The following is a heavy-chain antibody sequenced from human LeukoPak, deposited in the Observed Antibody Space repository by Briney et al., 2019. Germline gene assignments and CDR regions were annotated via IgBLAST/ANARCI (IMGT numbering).Heavy chain of an antibody. D-gene: IGHD3-22*01. V-gene: IGHV3-48*03. J-gene: IGHJ4*02. CDR1: GFTFSAYE. Sequence: PGGSLRLSCAGSGFTFSAYEMNWVRQTSGKGLEWVSYISSSGSVIYYADSVKGRFTISRDNAKNSLHLQMNSLRAEDTAVYYCAGGHKYYYDSSGYYSEGDYWGQGTLVTVSS. CDR2: ISSSGSVI. CDR3: AGGHKYYYDSSGYYSEGDY.